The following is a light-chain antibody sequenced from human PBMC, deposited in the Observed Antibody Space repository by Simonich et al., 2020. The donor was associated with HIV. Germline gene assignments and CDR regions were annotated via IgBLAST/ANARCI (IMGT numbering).Light chain of an antibody. CDR1: QSVLYSSNNRNY. CDR2: WAS. V-gene: IGKV4-1*01. CDR3: QQYYNTPQT. Sequence: DIVMTQSPDSLAVSLGERATINCKSSQSVLYSSNNRNYLSGYQQKPGQPPKLIIDWASTREAGVPDRFSGSGSGTDFTLTSSSLQAEDVAVYYCQQYYNTPQTFGQGTKVEIK. J-gene: IGKJ1*01.